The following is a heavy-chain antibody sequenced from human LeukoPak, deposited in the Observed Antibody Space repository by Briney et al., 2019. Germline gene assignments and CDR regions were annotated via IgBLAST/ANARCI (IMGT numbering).Heavy chain of an antibody. V-gene: IGHV1-58*01. CDR2: IVVGSGNT. Sequence: SVKVSCKASGFTFTSSAVQWVRQARGQRLEWIGWIVVGSGNTNYAQKFQERVTITRDMSTSTAYMELSSLRSEDTAVYYCAAPSPVVPAAAEDLEFDYWGQGTLVTVSS. J-gene: IGHJ4*02. D-gene: IGHD2-2*01. CDR1: GFTFTSSA. CDR3: AAPSPVVPAAAEDLEFDY.